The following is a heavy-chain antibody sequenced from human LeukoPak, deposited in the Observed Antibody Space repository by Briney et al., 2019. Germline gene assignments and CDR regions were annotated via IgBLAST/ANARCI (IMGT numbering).Heavy chain of an antibody. V-gene: IGHV3-33*06. D-gene: IGHD1-26*01. CDR3: AKGASGSYHTPYDY. Sequence: PGGSLRLSCAASGFTFSSYGMHWVRQAPGKGLEWVAVIWYDGSNKYYADSVKGRFTISRDNSKNMLNLQTNSLRVEDTAVYYCAKGASGSYHTPYDYWGQGSLVTVSS. J-gene: IGHJ4*02. CDR2: IWYDGSNK. CDR1: GFTFSSYG.